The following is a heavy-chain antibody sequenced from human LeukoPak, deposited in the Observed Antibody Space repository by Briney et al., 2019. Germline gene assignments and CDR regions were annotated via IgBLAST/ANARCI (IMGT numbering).Heavy chain of an antibody. D-gene: IGHD6-13*01. J-gene: IGHJ4*02. CDR1: GFTFDDYA. CDR3: AKASGSSWYSRFDY. CDR2: ISWNSGSI. V-gene: IGHV3-9*01. Sequence: PGGSLRLSCAASGFTFDDYAMHWVRQAPGKGLEWVSGISWNSGSIGYADSVKGRFTISRDNAKNSLYLQMNSLRAEDTALHYCAKASGSSWYSRFDYWGQGTLVTVSS.